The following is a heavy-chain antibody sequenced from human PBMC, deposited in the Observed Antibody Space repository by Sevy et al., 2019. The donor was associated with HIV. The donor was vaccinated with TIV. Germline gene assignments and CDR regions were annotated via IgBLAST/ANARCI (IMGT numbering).Heavy chain of an antibody. D-gene: IGHD1-26*01. CDR3: AGGNAWGRGYS. Sequence: SETLSLTCTVSGGSITSLYWNWNRQPPGKGLEWIANIYYNGHINYNPSLKSRVTLSLDTSKNQFSLRLSSVTAADTAMYCCAGGNAWGRGYSWGQGTLVTVSS. V-gene: IGHV4-59*08. J-gene: IGHJ4*02. CDR2: IYYNGHI. CDR1: GGSITSLY.